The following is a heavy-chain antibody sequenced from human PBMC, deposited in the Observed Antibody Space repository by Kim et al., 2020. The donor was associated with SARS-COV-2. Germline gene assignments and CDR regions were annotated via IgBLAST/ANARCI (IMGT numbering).Heavy chain of an antibody. Sequence: GGSLRLSCAASAFTFSDYYMTWIRQAPGKGLEWLSYISGSNSDTKYADSVKGRFTISRDNAKNSLYLQMNSLRAEDTAVYYCARGGQYNWNYFTEGYYFDYWGQGTLVTVSS. CDR2: ISGSNSDT. V-gene: IGHV3-11*03. D-gene: IGHD1-7*01. CDR3: ARGGQYNWNYFTEGYYFDY. CDR1: AFTFSDYY. J-gene: IGHJ4*02.